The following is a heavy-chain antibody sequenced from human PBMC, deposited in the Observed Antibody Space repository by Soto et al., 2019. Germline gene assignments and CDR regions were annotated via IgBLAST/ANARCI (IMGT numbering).Heavy chain of an antibody. D-gene: IGHD2-2*01. CDR2: IYPGDSDT. Sequence: ESLKISCKGSGYSFTSYWIGWVRQMPGKGLEWMGIIYPGDSDTRYSPSFQGQVTISADKSISTAYLQWSSLKASDTAMYYCAITSDIVVVPAANNLYYGMDVWGQGTTVTVSS. V-gene: IGHV5-51*01. CDR3: AITSDIVVVPAANNLYYGMDV. J-gene: IGHJ6*02. CDR1: GYSFTSYW.